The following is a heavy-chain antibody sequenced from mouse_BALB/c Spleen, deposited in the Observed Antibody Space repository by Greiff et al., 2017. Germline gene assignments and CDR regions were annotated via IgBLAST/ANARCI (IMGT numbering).Heavy chain of an antibody. V-gene: IGHV3-2*02. D-gene: IGHD2-1*01. CDR1: GYSITSYYA. Sequence: EVQLQQSGPGLVKPSQSLSLTCTVTGYSITSYYAWYWIRQLPGNKLEWMGYISYSGSTSYNPSLKSRISITRDTSKNQFFLQLNSVTTEDTATYYCARSGDYGNSLTDAIVYGGRGTSVTVSS. J-gene: IGHJ4*01. CDR3: ARSGDYGNSLTDAIVY. CDR2: ISYSGST.